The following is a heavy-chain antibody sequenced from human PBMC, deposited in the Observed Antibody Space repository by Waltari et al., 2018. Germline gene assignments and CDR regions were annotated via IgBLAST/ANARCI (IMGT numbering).Heavy chain of an antibody. CDR2: MDSNRVNT. CDR1: GYTFTSYD. CDR3: ARRRYYGSGSYDY. D-gene: IGHD3-10*01. V-gene: IGHV1-8*03. J-gene: IGHJ4*02. Sequence: QVQLVQSGAEVKKPGASVKVSCKASGYTFTSYDINWVRQATGQGLEWMGWMDSNRVNTGYAQKFQGRVTITRNTAISTAYMELSSLISEDTAVYYCARRRYYGSGSYDYWGQGTLVTVSS.